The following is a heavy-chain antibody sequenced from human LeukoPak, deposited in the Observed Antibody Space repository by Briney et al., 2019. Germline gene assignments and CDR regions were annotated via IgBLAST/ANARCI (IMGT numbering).Heavy chain of an antibody. D-gene: IGHD1-1*01. CDR1: GFPFIEYS. J-gene: IGHJ4*02. Sequence: GGSLRLSCTASGFPFIEYSMNWVRQAPGKGLEWISYIGIDSGNTKYADSVRGRFTISADKAKNSLYLQMNSLRDEDTAVYYCARDHNYAFDNWGQGTLVSVAS. CDR3: ARDHNYAFDN. CDR2: IGIDSGNT. V-gene: IGHV3-48*02.